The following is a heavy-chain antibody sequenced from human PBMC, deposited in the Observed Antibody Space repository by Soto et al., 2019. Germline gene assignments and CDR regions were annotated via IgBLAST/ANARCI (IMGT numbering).Heavy chain of an antibody. J-gene: IGHJ3*02. D-gene: IGHD2-2*02. CDR2: INPNSGGT. CDR3: AREIGYCSSTSCYTSSAFDI. Sequence: GASVKVSCKASGYTFTGYYMHWVRQAPGQGLEWMGWINPNSGGTNYAQKFQGRVTMTRDTSISTAYMELSRLRSDDTAVYYCAREIGYCSSTSCYTSSAFDIWGQGTMVTVSS. CDR1: GYTFTGYY. V-gene: IGHV1-2*02.